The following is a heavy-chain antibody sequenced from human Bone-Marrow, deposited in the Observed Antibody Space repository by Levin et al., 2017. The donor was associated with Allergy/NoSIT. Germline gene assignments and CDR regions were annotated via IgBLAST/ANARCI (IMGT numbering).Heavy chain of an antibody. CDR3: TRGESGFTGYDDY. J-gene: IGHJ4*02. D-gene: IGHD5-12*01. V-gene: IGHV3-49*04. CDR1: GFAFGDYA. Sequence: GESLKISCTTSGFAFGDYAMSWVRQAPGKGLEWVGFIRSKTYGGTTEYAASVKGRFTISRDDSKNIAYLQLNSLKTQDIAVYYCTRGESGFTGYDDYWGQGTLVTVSS. CDR2: IRSKTYGGTT.